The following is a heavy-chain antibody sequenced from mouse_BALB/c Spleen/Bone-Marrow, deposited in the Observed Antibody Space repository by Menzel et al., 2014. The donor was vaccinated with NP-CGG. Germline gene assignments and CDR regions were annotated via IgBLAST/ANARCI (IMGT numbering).Heavy chain of an antibody. D-gene: IGHD3-1*01. Sequence: EVKLQESGGGLVKPGGSLKLSCTTSGFTFSSYAMSWVRQTPEKRLEWVAVISSGGSDTYYPDSVKGRFTVSRDNAKNTLYLQMSSLRFEDTALYYCARRSDLRASMDYWGQGTSVTVSS. CDR1: GFTFSSYA. V-gene: IGHV5-9-3*01. J-gene: IGHJ4*01. CDR3: ARRSDLRASMDY. CDR2: ISSGGSDT.